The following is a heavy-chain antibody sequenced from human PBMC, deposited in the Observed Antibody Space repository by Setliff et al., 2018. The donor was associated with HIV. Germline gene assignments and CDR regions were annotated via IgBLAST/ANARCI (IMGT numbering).Heavy chain of an antibody. J-gene: IGHJ6*03. CDR2: INSDGRST. Sequence: PGGSLRLSCAASGFTFSSYWMHWVRQAPGKGLVWVSRINSDGRSTSYADSVKGRFTISRDNAKNTLYLQMSSLRAEDTAVYYCARSGVDIVVLPAAINYYYYMDVWGKGTPVTVS. CDR3: ARSGVDIVVLPAAINYYYYMDV. CDR1: GFTFSSYW. D-gene: IGHD2-2*02. V-gene: IGHV3-74*01.